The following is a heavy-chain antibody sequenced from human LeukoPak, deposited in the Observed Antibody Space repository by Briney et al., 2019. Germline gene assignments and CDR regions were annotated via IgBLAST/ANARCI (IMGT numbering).Heavy chain of an antibody. CDR2: IIPIFGTA. D-gene: IGHD5-12*01. CDR1: GYTFTSYA. V-gene: IGHV1-69*13. Sequence: ASVKVSCKASGYTFTSYAMNWVRQAPGQGLEWMGGIIPIFGTANYAQKFQGRVTITADESTSTAYMELSSLRSEDTAVYYCALPRDIVAMILDVGFDYWGQGTLVTVSS. CDR3: ALPRDIVAMILDVGFDY. J-gene: IGHJ4*02.